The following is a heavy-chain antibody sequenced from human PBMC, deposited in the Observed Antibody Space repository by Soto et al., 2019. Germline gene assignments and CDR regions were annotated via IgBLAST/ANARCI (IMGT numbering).Heavy chain of an antibody. CDR3: ASRGDGYSYGYGVLHY. D-gene: IGHD5-18*01. J-gene: IGHJ4*02. CDR2: ISAYNGNT. CDR1: GYTFTSYG. Sequence: QVQLVQSGAEVKKPGASVKVSCKASGYTFTSYGISWVRQAPGQGLEWMGWISAYNGNTNYAQKLQGRVTMTTDTSTSTAYMQLRSLRSDDTAVYYCASRGDGYSYGYGVLHYWGQGTLVTVSS. V-gene: IGHV1-18*01.